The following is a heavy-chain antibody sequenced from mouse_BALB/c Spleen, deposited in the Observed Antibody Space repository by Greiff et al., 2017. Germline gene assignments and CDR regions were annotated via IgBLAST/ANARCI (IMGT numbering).Heavy chain of an antibody. CDR3: TRGDGVDY. J-gene: IGHJ2*01. V-gene: IGHV1-15*01. CDR1: GYTFTDYE. CDR2: IDPETGGT. D-gene: IGHD1-1*02. Sequence: VQGVESGAELVRPGASVTLSCKASGYTFTDYEMHWVKQTPVHGLEWIGAIDPETGGTAYNQKFKGKATLTADKSSSTAYMELRSLTSEDSAVYYCTRGDGVDYWGQGTTLTVSS.